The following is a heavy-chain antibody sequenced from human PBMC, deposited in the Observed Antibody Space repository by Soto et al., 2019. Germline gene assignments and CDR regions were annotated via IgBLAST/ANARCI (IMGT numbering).Heavy chain of an antibody. D-gene: IGHD2-15*01. CDR3: TRPSDCRRGTCYVYFDY. J-gene: IGHJ4*02. CDR2: IRSKAYGGST. V-gene: IGHV3-49*03. Sequence: PGGSLRLSCAASGFTFGDYAMSWFRQAPGKGLEWVGFIRSKAYGGSTEYAASVQGRFTISRDDSKSIAYLQMNSLKTEDTAVYHCTRPSDCRRGTCYVYFDYWGQGALVTVSS. CDR1: GFTFGDYA.